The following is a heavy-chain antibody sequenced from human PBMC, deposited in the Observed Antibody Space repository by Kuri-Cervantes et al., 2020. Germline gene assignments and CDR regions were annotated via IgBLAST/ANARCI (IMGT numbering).Heavy chain of an antibody. CDR3: GRLWAAAGTLGLFDP. CDR2: IYYSGST. V-gene: IGHV4-39*01. Sequence: SQTLSLTCTVSGGSISSSSYYWGWNRQPPGKGLEWIGRIYYSGSTYYNPSPKSRVTITVDTSKNQFSPMLSSVTAADTAVYYCGRLWAAAGTLGLFDPWGQGTLVTVSS. D-gene: IGHD6-13*01. CDR1: GGSISSSSYY. J-gene: IGHJ5*02.